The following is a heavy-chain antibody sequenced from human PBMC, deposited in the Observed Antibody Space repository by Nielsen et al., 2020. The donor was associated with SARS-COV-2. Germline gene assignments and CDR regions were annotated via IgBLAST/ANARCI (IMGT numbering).Heavy chain of an antibody. Sequence: LSLTCAASGFTFSSYSMNWVRQAPGKGLEWVSSISSSSSYIYYADSVKGRFTISRDNAKNSLYLQMNSLRAEDTAVYYCATLPRGVILQLDAFDIWGQGTMVTVSS. CDR3: ATLPRGVILQLDAFDI. CDR2: ISSSSSYI. J-gene: IGHJ3*02. D-gene: IGHD3-10*01. V-gene: IGHV3-21*01. CDR1: GFTFSSYS.